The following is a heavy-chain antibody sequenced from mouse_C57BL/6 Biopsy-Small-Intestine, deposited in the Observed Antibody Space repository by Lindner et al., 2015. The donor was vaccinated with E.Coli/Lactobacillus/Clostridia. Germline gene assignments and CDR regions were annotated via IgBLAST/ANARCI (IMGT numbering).Heavy chain of an antibody. V-gene: IGHV1-81*01. CDR3: ARGPIVGATIAYYYYGMDV. Sequence: SVKVSCKASGYTFTSYDINWVRQATGQGLEWMGWMNPNSGNTGYAQKFQGRVTMTRNTSISTAYMELSSLRSEDTAVYHCARGPIVGATIAYYYYGMDVWGQGTTVTVSS. D-gene: IGHD1-1*01. J-gene: IGHJ1*01. CDR2: MNPNSGNT. CDR1: GYTFTSYD.